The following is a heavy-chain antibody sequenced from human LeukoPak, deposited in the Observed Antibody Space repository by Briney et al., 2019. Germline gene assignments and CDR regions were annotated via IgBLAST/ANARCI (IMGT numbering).Heavy chain of an antibody. CDR2: ISGSGGSI. CDR3: ANKAIVTGGLAY. J-gene: IGHJ4*02. CDR1: GFTFSSYA. Sequence: GSLRLSCAASGFTFSSYAMSWVRQAPGKGLEWVSIISGSGGSIYYADSVKGRFTISRDNPKNTLYLLMNSLRAEDTAVYYCANKAIVTGGLAYWGQGTLVTVSS. V-gene: IGHV3-23*01. D-gene: IGHD4-11*01.